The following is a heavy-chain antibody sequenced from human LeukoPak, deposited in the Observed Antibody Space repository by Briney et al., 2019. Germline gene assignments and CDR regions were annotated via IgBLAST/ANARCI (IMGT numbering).Heavy chain of an antibody. J-gene: IGHJ4*02. D-gene: IGHD3-10*01. CDR3: ARDMEDFDY. CDR1: GYTFTSYG. V-gene: IGHV1-46*01. Sequence: GASVKVSCKASGYTFTSYGISWVRQAPGQGLEWMGIINPSGGSTSYAQKFQGRVTMTRDTSTSTVYMELSSLRSEDTAVYYCARDMEDFDYWGQGTLVTVSS. CDR2: INPSGGST.